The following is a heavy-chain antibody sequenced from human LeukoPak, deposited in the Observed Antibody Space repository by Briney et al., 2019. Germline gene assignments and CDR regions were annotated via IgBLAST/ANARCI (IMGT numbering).Heavy chain of an antibody. J-gene: IGHJ6*03. D-gene: IGHD3-10*01. CDR1: SGSISTSNYY. Sequence: PSETLSLTCTVSSGSISTSNYYWGWVRQPPGKALEWIGNIFYSGSTYYSPSLKSRVTISLDTSRNQFSLKLNSVAAADTAVYYCARDRGYYGSGRWAGYYYYYMDVWGKGTTVTVSS. CDR2: IFYSGST. V-gene: IGHV4-39*07. CDR3: ARDRGYYGSGRWAGYYYYYMDV.